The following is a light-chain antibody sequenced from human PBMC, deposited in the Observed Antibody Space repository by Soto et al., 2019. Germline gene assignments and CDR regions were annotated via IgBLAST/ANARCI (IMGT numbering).Light chain of an antibody. J-gene: IGKJ3*01. V-gene: IGKV3-20*01. CDR3: QQYGNSPSTT. CDR2: GAS. CDR1: QTVTSNN. Sequence: VLTQFPGTLSLSPGQRATLSCRASQTVTSNNLAWYQQKPGQPPSLLIYGASSRATGIPDRFRGSGSGTDFSLTITRLEPEDVSVYYCQQYGNSPSTTFGPGTKVEIK.